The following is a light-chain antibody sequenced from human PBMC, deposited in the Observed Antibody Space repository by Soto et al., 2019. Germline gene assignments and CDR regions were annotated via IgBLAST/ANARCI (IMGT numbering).Light chain of an antibody. CDR2: EVS. CDR1: NSDVGIYDF. CDR3: ISYTSDDVRYV. Sequence: AVRTQPGTVSVTPGQAITISCTGSNSDVGIYDFVSWYQHHPGRAPKLIVSEVSHRPSGVSNRFSGSKSGNTASLTISGLQSEDEANYYCISYTSDDVRYVFGTGTKVTVL. J-gene: IGLJ1*01. V-gene: IGLV2-14*01.